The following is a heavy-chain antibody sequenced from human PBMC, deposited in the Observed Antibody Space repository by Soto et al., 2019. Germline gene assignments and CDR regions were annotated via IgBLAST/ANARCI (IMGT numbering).Heavy chain of an antibody. Sequence: GESLKISCKGSGYSFAGYWITWVRQKPGKGLEWMGRIDPSDSQTYYSPSFRGHVTISATKSITTVFLQWSSLSAEDTALYYCARESEDLTSNFDYWGQGTLVTVSS. J-gene: IGHJ4*02. CDR1: GYSFAGYW. CDR3: ARESEDLTSNFDY. CDR2: IDPSDSQT. V-gene: IGHV5-10-1*01.